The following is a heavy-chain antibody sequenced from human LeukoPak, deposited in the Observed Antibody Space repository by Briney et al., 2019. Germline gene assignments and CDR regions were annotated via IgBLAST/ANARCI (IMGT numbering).Heavy chain of an antibody. D-gene: IGHD6-6*01. CDR1: GGSISSSNW. CDR2: IYHSGST. Sequence: PSGTLSLTCAVSGGSISSSNWWSWVRQPPGKGLEWIGEIYHSGSTNHNPSLKSRVTISVDKSKNQFSLKLSSVTAADTAVYYCARAQLAARLRGYYYYMDVWGKGTTVTVSS. J-gene: IGHJ6*03. CDR3: ARAQLAARLRGYYYYMDV. V-gene: IGHV4-4*02.